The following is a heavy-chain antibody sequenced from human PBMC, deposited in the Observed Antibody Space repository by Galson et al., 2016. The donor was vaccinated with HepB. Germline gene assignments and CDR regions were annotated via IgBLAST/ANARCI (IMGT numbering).Heavy chain of an antibody. Sequence: SETLSLTCTVSGGSVSSASHYWSWVRQPTGKGLEWIGYISDSESTNYNPSLKGRVTISLGRSKNQFSLRLNSVIAADTAVYYCAKDEGFYNGMDFWGQGTTVTVSS. CDR3: AKDEGFYNGMDF. CDR1: GGSVSSASHY. D-gene: IGHD2-2*02. J-gene: IGHJ6*02. CDR2: ISDSEST. V-gene: IGHV4-61*01.